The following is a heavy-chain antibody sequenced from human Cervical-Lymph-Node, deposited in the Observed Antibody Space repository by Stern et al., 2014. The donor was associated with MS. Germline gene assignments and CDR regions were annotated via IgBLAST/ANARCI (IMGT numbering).Heavy chain of an antibody. D-gene: IGHD3-22*01. J-gene: IGHJ5*01. CDR2: IYPGDSGT. CDR3: ARLGRDYYDTIGYGAPDS. CDR1: GYTFTSYW. Sequence: EVQLVESGAEVKKPGESLKISCQGSGYTFTSYWIGWGRQMPGKGLEGMGMIYPGDSGTRSSPSFQGQVTISADKSISTAYLQWSSLKASDTAMYYCARLGRDYYDTIGYGAPDSWGQGTLVTVSS. V-gene: IGHV5-51*03.